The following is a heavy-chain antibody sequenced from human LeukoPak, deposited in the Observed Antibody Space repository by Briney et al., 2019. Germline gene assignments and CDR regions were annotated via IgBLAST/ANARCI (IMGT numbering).Heavy chain of an antibody. J-gene: IGHJ4*02. Sequence: GASVKVSCKASGYTFTSYGISWVRQAPGQGLEWMGWISAYNGNTNYAQKLQGRVTMTTDTSTSTAYMELRSLRSDDTAVYYCASGRRQTTWFGEFAHYFDYWGQGTLVTVSS. CDR2: ISAYNGNT. CDR3: ASGRRQTTWFGEFAHYFDY. D-gene: IGHD3-10*01. CDR1: GYTFTSYG. V-gene: IGHV1-18*01.